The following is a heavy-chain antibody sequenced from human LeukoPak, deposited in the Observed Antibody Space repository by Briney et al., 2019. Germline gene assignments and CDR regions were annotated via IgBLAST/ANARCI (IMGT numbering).Heavy chain of an antibody. D-gene: IGHD2-2*01. CDR1: GGSISIGDYY. V-gene: IGHV4-30-4*01. CDR3: ARGYIVVVPAATADDVFDI. Sequence: SETLSLTCTVSGGSISIGDYYWSWSRQPPGKGLEWIGYIYYSGSTYYNPSLKSRVTISVDTSKNQFSLKLSSVTAADTAVYYCARGYIVVVPAATADDVFDIWGQGTMVTVSS. CDR2: IYYSGST. J-gene: IGHJ3*02.